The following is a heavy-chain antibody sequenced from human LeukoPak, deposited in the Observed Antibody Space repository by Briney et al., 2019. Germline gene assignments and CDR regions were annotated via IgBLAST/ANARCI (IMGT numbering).Heavy chain of an antibody. CDR1: GFTFSSYS. V-gene: IGHV3-21*04. CDR3: ARDSDDVDTAMVEGGLDY. CDR2: ISSSSSYI. J-gene: IGHJ4*02. Sequence: GGSLRLSCAASGFTFSSYSMNWVRQAPGKGLEWVSSISSSSSYIYYADSVKGRFTISRDNAKNSLYLQMNSLRAEDTALYYCARDSDDVDTAMVEGGLDYWGQGTLVTVSS. D-gene: IGHD5-18*01.